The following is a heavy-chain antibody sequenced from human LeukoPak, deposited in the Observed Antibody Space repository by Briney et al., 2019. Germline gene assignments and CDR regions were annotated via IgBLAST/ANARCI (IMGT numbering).Heavy chain of an antibody. CDR3: ARGYDSSGYYYEDAFDI. V-gene: IGHV4-59*01. CDR2: IYYSGST. J-gene: IGHJ3*02. Sequence: PSETLSLTCTVSGGSISSYYWSWIRQPPGKGLEWIGYIYYSGSTNYNPSLKSRVTISVDTSKNQFSLKLSSVTAADTAVYYRARGYDSSGYYYEDAFDIWGQGTMVTVSS. CDR1: GGSISSYY. D-gene: IGHD3-22*01.